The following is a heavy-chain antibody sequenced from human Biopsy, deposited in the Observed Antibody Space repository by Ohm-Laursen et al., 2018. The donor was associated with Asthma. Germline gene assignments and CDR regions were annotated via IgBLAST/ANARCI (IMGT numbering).Heavy chain of an antibody. J-gene: IGHJ4*02. CDR1: GFTFHNYV. CDR3: AREETWGRSYYFDY. Sequence: SLRLSCAASGFTFHNYVMHWVRQAPGKGLEWVAGIFFDGSNKYYADSVKGRFTISRDNSKDTLYLQVNSLRGDDTAVYYCAREETWGRSYYFDYWGQGTLVTVSS. D-gene: IGHD6-6*01. V-gene: IGHV3-30-3*01. CDR2: IFFDGSNK.